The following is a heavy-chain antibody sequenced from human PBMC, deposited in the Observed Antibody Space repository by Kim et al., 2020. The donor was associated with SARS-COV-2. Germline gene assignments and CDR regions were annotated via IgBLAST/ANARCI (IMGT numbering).Heavy chain of an antibody. CDR2: VSYSGGS. CDR1: GDSVATDF. CDR3: ARAHPLAPRGYGMDG. D-gene: IGHD3-22*01. Sequence: SETLSLTCAVSGDSVATDFWTWVRQAPGKGLDWLGYVSYSGGSDYNPNLRGRLTISVDASRTHVSLRLTSLTAADTGVYFCARAHPLAPRGYGMDGWGQG. J-gene: IGHJ6*02. V-gene: IGHV4-59*02.